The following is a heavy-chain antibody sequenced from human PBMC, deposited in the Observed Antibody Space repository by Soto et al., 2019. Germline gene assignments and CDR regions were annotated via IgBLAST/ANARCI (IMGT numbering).Heavy chain of an antibody. CDR2: ISSSSSYI. CDR3: ARDGGYSYGFDY. J-gene: IGHJ4*02. CDR1: GFTFSSYS. Sequence: EVQLVESGGGLVKPGGSLRLSCAASGFTFSSYSMNWVRQAPGKGLEWVSSISSSSSYIYYADSVKGRFTISRDNAKNSLYLQMNSLRAEDTAVYYCARDGGYSYGFDYWGQGTLVTVSS. V-gene: IGHV3-21*01. D-gene: IGHD5-18*01.